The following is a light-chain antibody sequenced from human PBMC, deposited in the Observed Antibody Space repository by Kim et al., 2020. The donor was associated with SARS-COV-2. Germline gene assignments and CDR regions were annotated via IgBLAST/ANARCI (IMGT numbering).Light chain of an antibody. Sequence: QSVAISSTRTSCDVSGYDYVSWYQQHPGKAPKLMVYDVNRRPSGVPDRFSGAKSGHTASLTVSGLQAEDEAHYYYSSYGGTNNVIFGGGTQLTVL. V-gene: IGLV2-8*01. CDR2: DVN. CDR3: SSYGGTNNVI. J-gene: IGLJ2*01. CDR1: SCDVSGYDY.